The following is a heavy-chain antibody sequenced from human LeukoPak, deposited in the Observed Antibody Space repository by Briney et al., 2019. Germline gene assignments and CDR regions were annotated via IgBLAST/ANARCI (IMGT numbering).Heavy chain of an antibody. Sequence: ASVKVSCKASGYTFNEYHMHWVRQAPAQGLEWMGWINPNSGGTNYAQKFQGRVTMTRDTSISTAYMELSRLRSDDTAVYYCARGRELWFGEFYFDYWGQGTLVTVSS. V-gene: IGHV1-2*02. CDR2: INPNSGGT. D-gene: IGHD3-10*01. CDR3: ARGRELWFGEFYFDY. J-gene: IGHJ4*02. CDR1: GYTFNEYH.